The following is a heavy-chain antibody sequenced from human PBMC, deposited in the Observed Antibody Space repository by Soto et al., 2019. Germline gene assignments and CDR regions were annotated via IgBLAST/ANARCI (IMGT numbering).Heavy chain of an antibody. D-gene: IGHD3-3*01. CDR2: ILPVFGIM. CDR3: ARPHLRVQHYEFRSVPTASLYHYGLGV. Sequence: QVQLEQSGAEVKKPGSSVKVSCQTSRGTFNTYPISWMRQAPGQGLEWLGGILPVFGIMNYAQQFQDRLNLPADESTTSVYRELSGVTSEVTAVYFCARPHLRVQHYEFRSVPTASLYHYGLGVWGQGTTVIVSS. V-gene: IGHV1-69*01. J-gene: IGHJ6*02. CDR1: RGTFNTYP.